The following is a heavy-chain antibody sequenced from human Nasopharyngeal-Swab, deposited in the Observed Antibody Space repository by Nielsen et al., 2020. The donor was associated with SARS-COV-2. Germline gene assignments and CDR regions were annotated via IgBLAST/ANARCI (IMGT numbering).Heavy chain of an antibody. D-gene: IGHD3-10*01. Sequence: GESLKISCAASGFTFDRYWMSWVRQAPGKGLEWVANIKQDGSEKYYVDSVRGRFTISRDNAQNSVSLQMNSLRAEDTAVYYCARDLWFGGGYWGQGTLVTVSS. CDR3: ARDLWFGGGY. CDR1: GFTFDRYW. CDR2: IKQDGSEK. V-gene: IGHV3-7*01. J-gene: IGHJ4*02.